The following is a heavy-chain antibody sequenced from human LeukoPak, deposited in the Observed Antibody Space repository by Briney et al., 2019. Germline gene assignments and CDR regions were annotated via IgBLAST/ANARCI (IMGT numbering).Heavy chain of an antibody. D-gene: IGHD3-22*01. CDR1: GFTFSSYA. CDR3: AKDGDSSGYYPDY. Sequence: GGTLRLSCAASGFTFSSYAMSWVRQAPGKGLEWVSAISGSGGSTYYADSAKGRFTISRDHSKNTLYLQMNSLRDEDTARNYCAKDGDSSGYYPDYWGQGTLVTVSS. J-gene: IGHJ4*02. V-gene: IGHV3-23*01. CDR2: ISGSGGST.